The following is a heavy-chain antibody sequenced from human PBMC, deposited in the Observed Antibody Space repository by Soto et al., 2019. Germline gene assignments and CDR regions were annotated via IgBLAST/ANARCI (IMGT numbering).Heavy chain of an antibody. V-gene: IGHV1-46*03. CDR1: GYTLTSFY. CDR3: ARGLASGDY. D-gene: IGHD6-6*01. CDR2: INPNGGST. Sequence: QVQLVQPGAEVKKPGASVKLSCKASGYTLTSFYIHWVRQAPGQGLEWMGIINPNGGSTNYAHNFQGRVTMTRDTSTSTVYMDLSSLRSEDTAVYYCARGLASGDYWGQGTLVTVCS. J-gene: IGHJ4*02.